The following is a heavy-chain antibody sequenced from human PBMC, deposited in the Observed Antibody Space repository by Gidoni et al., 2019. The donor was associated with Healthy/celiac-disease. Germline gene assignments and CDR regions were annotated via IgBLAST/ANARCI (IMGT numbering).Heavy chain of an antibody. CDR2: ISSSNSYQ. CDR1: GFTFSSYS. Sequence: EVQLVESGGGLVKPGGSLRLSCAASGFTFSSYSMNWVRQAPGKGLEWVSSISSSNSYQYYADPVKGRFTISRENAKNFMYLEKDRLRAEDNAVYYCARGGEIAIKTDAFDIWGQGTMVTVSS. D-gene: IGHD2-21*01. CDR3: ARGGEIAIKTDAFDI. V-gene: IGHV3-21*01. J-gene: IGHJ3*02.